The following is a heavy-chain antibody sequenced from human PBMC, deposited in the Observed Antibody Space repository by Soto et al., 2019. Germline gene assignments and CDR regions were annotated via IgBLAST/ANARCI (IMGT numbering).Heavy chain of an antibody. D-gene: IGHD3-3*01. V-gene: IGHV1-2*02. J-gene: IGHJ6*02. CDR3: ARDRVVLYGMDV. CDR2: INPNSGGT. CDR1: GYTFTGYY. Sequence: ASVKVSCKASGYTFTGYYMHWVRQAPGQGLEWMGWINPNSGGTNYAQKFQGRVTMTRDTSISTAYMEPSRLRSDDTAVYYCARDRVVLYGMDVWGQGTTVTVSS.